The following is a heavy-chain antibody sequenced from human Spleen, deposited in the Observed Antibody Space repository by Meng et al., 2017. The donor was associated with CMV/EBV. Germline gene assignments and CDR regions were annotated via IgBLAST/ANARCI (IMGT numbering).Heavy chain of an antibody. D-gene: IGHD2-8*01. CDR1: GYTFTGYY. V-gene: IGHV1-2*02. CDR2: INPNSGGT. Sequence: ASVKVSCKASGYTFTGYYMHWVRQAPGQGLEWMGCINPNSGGTNSAQKFKGRVTMTRDTSISTAYMELSSLRSDDTAVYYCARRGSRMGWFDSWGQGTLVTVSS. CDR3: ARRGSRMGWFDS. J-gene: IGHJ5*01.